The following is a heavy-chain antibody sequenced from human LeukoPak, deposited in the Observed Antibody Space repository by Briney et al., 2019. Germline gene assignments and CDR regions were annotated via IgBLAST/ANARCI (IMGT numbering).Heavy chain of an antibody. V-gene: IGHV3-23*03. CDR2: IYSGGNT. Sequence: GGSLRLSCAASGFTFSSYAMSWVRQAPGKGLEWVSVIYSGGNTYYADSVKGRFTIFRDNSKNTLYLQMDSLRAEDTAVYYCARSSDWYFLDYWGQGTLVTVSS. D-gene: IGHD6-13*01. J-gene: IGHJ4*02. CDR3: ARSSDWYFLDY. CDR1: GFTFSSYA.